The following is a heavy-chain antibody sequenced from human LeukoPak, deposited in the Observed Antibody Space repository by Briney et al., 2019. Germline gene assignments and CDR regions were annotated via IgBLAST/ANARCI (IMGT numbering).Heavy chain of an antibody. CDR2: IYYSGST. CDR3: ARDIVVVPAADYFDY. V-gene: IGHV4-59*01. D-gene: IGHD2-2*01. Sequence: SETLSLTCTVSGGSISSYYWSWIRQPPGKGLEWIGYIYYSGSTNYNPSLKSRVTISVDTSKNQFSLKLRSVTAADTAVYYCARDIVVVPAADYFDYWGQGTLVTVSS. CDR1: GGSISSYY. J-gene: IGHJ4*02.